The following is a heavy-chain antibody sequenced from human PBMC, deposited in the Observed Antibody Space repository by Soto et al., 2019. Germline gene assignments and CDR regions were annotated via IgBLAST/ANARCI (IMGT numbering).Heavy chain of an antibody. CDR3: AREYYDSSGYYHSNDAFDI. D-gene: IGHD3-22*01. V-gene: IGHV1-2*04. CDR1: GYTFTGYY. CDR2: INPNSGGT. J-gene: IGHJ3*02. Sequence: ASVKVSCKASGYTFTGYYMHWVRQAPGQGXEWMGWINPNSGGTNYAQKFQGWVTMTRDTSISTAYMELSRLRSDDTAVYYCAREYYDSSGYYHSNDAFDIWGQGPMVTVSS.